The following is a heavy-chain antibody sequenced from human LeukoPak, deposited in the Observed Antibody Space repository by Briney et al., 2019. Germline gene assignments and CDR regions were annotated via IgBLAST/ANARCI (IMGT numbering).Heavy chain of an antibody. CDR2: ICTYNGNT. D-gene: IGHD6-13*01. Sequence: ASVKVSCKASAYTFTSYGISWVRQAPGQGLEWMGGICTYNGNTNYAQKLQGRVTMTTDTSTSTAYMELRSLRSDDTAVYYCARVVGQLVRYYFDYWGQGTLVTVSS. J-gene: IGHJ4*02. CDR3: ARVVGQLVRYYFDY. V-gene: IGHV1-18*01. CDR1: AYTFTSYG.